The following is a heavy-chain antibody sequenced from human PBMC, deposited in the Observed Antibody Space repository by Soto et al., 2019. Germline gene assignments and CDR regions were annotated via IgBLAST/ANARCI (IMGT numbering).Heavy chain of an antibody. CDR2: IIPFFGTA. V-gene: IGHV1-69*12. CDR3: ARDQDTGDVITHLCSYGMDV. D-gene: IGHD3-22*01. CDR1: GGTFSSYA. J-gene: IGHJ6*02. Sequence: QVQLVQSGAEVKKPGSSVKVSCKASGGTFSSYAISWVRQAPGQGLEWMGGIIPFFGTANYAQKFQDRVTITADASTSPAYMELISLSSEDTAVYYWARDQDTGDVITHLCSYGMDVWGQGTTVTVSS.